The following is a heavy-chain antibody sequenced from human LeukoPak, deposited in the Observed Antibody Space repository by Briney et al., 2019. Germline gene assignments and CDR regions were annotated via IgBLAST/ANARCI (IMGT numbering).Heavy chain of an antibody. CDR2: IKQDGSEK. D-gene: IGHD3-22*01. V-gene: IGHV3-7*03. J-gene: IGHJ5*02. Sequence: GGSLRLSCAASGFTFSSFWMSWVRQAPGKGLEWVANIKQDGSEKYYVDSVTGRFTISRDNAKNSLFLQMDRLRAEDTAVYYCARGTFYSDSSSSYSPFNRWGQGTLVTVSS. CDR3: ARGTFYSDSSSSYSPFNR. CDR1: GFTFSSFW.